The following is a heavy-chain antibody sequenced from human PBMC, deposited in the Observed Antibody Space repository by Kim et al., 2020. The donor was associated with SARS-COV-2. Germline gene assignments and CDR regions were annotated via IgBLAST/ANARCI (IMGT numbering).Heavy chain of an antibody. CDR1: GFSFNSYW. D-gene: IGHD3-3*01. Sequence: GGSLRLSCTASGFSFNSYWMHWVRQAPGKELMWVSHINTDGSTTNYADSVKGRFTISRDNAKNTLSLQMNSLRAEDTAVYYCIRSQGVLDYWGQGTLVT. V-gene: IGHV3-74*01. J-gene: IGHJ4*02. CDR3: IRSQGVLDY. CDR2: INTDGSTT.